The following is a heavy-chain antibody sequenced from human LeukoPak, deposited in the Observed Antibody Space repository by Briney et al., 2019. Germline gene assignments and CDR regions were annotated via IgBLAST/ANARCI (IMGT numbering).Heavy chain of an antibody. CDR1: GYTFTSYD. V-gene: IGHV1-8*01. Sequence: ASVTVSCKASGYTFTSYDINWVRQAPGQGLEGMGWMNPNSGNTGYAQKFQGRVTMTRNTSISTAYMELSSLRSEDTAVYYCARGCSSTSCYPWGGYWGQGTLVTVSS. J-gene: IGHJ4*02. CDR2: MNPNSGNT. D-gene: IGHD2-2*01. CDR3: ARGCSSTSCYPWGGY.